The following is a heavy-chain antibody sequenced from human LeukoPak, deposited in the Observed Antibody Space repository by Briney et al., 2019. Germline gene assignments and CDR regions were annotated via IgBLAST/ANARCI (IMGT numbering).Heavy chain of an antibody. Sequence: SETLSLTCTVSGGSISSSSYYWGWIRQPPGKGLEWIGSIYYSGSTYYNPSLESRVTISVDTSKNQFSLKLSSVTAADTAVYYCASLIVGASYFDYWGQGTLVTVSS. CDR1: GGSISSSSYY. CDR3: ASLIVGASYFDY. CDR2: IYYSGST. J-gene: IGHJ4*02. D-gene: IGHD1-26*01. V-gene: IGHV4-39*01.